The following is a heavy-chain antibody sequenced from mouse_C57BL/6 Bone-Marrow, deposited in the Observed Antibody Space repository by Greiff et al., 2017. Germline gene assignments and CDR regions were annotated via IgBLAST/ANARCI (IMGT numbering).Heavy chain of an antibody. D-gene: IGHD1-1*01. Sequence: EVHLVESGGDLVKPGGSLKLSCAASGFTFSSYGMSWVRQTPDKRLEWVATISSGGSYTYYPDSVKGRFTISRDNAKNTLYLQMSSLKSEDTAMYYCARHHYYYGSSSYWYFDVWGTGTTVTVSS. J-gene: IGHJ1*03. CDR2: ISSGGSYT. CDR1: GFTFSSYG. CDR3: ARHHYYYGSSSYWYFDV. V-gene: IGHV5-6*01.